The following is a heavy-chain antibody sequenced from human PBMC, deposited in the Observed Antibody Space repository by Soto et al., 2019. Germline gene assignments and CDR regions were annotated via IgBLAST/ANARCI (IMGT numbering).Heavy chain of an antibody. CDR3: ASDTVGAGTTPTPYYFDY. J-gene: IGHJ4*02. CDR1: GFTFSSYA. Sequence: PGGSLRLSCAASGFTFSSYAMSWVRQAPGKGLEWVSAISGSVGSTYYADSVKGRFTISRDNSKNTLYLQMNSLRAEDTAVYYCASDTVGAGTTPTPYYFDYWGQGTLVTVSS. CDR2: ISGSVGST. V-gene: IGHV3-23*01. D-gene: IGHD1-26*01.